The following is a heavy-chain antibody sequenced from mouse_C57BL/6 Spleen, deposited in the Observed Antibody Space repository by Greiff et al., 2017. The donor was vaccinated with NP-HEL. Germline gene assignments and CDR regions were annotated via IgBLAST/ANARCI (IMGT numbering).Heavy chain of an antibody. J-gene: IGHJ3*01. V-gene: IGHV1-26*01. CDR3: ASQPYYCGSSGFAY. CDR2: INPNNGGT. CDR1: GYTFTDYY. D-gene: IGHD1-1*01. Sequence: EVQLQQSGPELVKPGASVKISCKASGYTFTDYYMNWVKQSPGQSLEWIGDINPNNGGTSYNQKFKGKATLTVDKSSSTAYMELRSLTSEDSADYYCASQPYYCGSSGFAYWGQGTLVTVSA.